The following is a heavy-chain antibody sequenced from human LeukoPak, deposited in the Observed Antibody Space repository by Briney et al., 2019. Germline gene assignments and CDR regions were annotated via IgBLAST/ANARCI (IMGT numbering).Heavy chain of an antibody. J-gene: IGHJ3*02. CDR2: ISYSGST. D-gene: IGHD6-6*01. CDR1: GGSINSYY. Sequence: SETLSLTCTVSGGSINSYYWSWIRQLPGKGLEWIGYISYSGSTNYNPSLKSRVTISVDTSKNQFSLKLSSVTAADTAVYYCAKDPTSGSSAFDIWGQGTMVTVSS. CDR3: AKDPTSGSSAFDI. V-gene: IGHV4-59*01.